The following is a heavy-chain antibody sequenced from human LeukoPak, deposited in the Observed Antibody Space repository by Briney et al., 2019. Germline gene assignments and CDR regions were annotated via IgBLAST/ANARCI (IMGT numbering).Heavy chain of an antibody. D-gene: IGHD3-3*01. CDR1: GFTFSSYS. CDR3: AKDPKEFYDFWSGSPFGY. Sequence: KPGGSLRLSCAAPGFTFSSYSMNWVRQAPGKGLEWVSSISSSSSYIYYADSVKGRFTISRDNSKNTLYLQMNSLRAEDTAVYYCAKDPKEFYDFWSGSPFGYWGQGTLVTVSS. J-gene: IGHJ4*02. V-gene: IGHV3-21*01. CDR2: ISSSSSYI.